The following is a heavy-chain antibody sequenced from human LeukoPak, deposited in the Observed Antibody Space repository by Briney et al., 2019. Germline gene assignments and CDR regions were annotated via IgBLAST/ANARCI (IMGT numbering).Heavy chain of an antibody. V-gene: IGHV4-34*01. CDR3: AKTSSIAAPDAFDI. D-gene: IGHD6-6*01. J-gene: IGHJ3*02. CDR2: INHSGST. Sequence: SETLSLTCAVYGGSFSGYYWSWIRQPPGKGLEWIGEINHSGSTNYNPSLKSRVTISVDRSKNQFSLKLSSVTAADTAVYYCAKTSSIAAPDAFDIWGQGTMVTVSS. CDR1: GGSFSGYY.